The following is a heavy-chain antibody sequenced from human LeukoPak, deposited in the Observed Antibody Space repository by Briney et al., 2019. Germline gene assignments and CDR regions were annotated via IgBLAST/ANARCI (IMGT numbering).Heavy chain of an antibody. V-gene: IGHV1-2*02. Sequence: ASVKVSCKASGYRFISNYIQWVRQAPGLGPEWVGWMHPGSGNTRYAEKFQGRVTMTRDTSTNTAYMDLSSLRSDDTAVYYCAREGSYCVGGDCYSFDFWGQGTLITVSS. CDR1: GYRFISNY. D-gene: IGHD2-21*02. J-gene: IGHJ4*02. CDR2: MHPGSGNT. CDR3: AREGSYCVGGDCYSFDF.